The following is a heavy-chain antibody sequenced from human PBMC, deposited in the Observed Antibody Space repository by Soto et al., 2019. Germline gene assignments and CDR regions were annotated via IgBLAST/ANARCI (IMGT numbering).Heavy chain of an antibody. CDR2: TYYRSKWYN. J-gene: IGHJ6*02. D-gene: IGHD1-26*01. CDR1: GDSVSSNSSA. CDR3: ARARSPRYGSHGMDV. Sequence: SQTLSLTFAISGDSVSSNSSAWNCIRQSPSRGLEWLGRTYYRSKWYNDFAVSVKSRITINPDTSKNQFSLQLNSVTPEDTAVYYCARARSPRYGSHGMDVWGQGTTVTVSS. V-gene: IGHV6-1*01.